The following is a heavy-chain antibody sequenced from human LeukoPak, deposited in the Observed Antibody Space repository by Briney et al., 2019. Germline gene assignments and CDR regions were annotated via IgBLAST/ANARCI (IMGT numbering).Heavy chain of an antibody. J-gene: IGHJ3*02. CDR1: GYSISSSNW. CDR2: IYHSGST. Sequence: SDTLSLTCAVSGYSISSSNWWGWIRQPPGKGLEWIGSIYHSGSTYYNPSLKSRVTISVDTSKNQFSLKLSSVTAADTAVYYCAIGYYYDSSGYQFDIWGQGTMVTVSS. V-gene: IGHV4-38-2*01. CDR3: AIGYYYDSSGYQFDI. D-gene: IGHD3-22*01.